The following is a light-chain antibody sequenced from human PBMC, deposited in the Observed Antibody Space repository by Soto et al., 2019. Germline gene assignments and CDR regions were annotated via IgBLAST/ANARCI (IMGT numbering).Light chain of an antibody. J-gene: IGKJ1*01. Sequence: EIVLTQPPGTLSLSPGERATLSCRASQSVTSNFLAWYQHTPGQAPRLLIYGASSRAAGIPDRFSGSGSGTDFTLTISSLQPDDFATYYCQQYNSYSTFGQGTKVDIK. CDR2: GAS. CDR1: QSVTSNF. CDR3: QQYNSYST. V-gene: IGKV3-20*01.